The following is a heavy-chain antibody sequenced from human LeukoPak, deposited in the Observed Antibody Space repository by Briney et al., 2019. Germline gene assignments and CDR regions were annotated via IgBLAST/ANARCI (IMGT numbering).Heavy chain of an antibody. CDR3: ARGRVMAY. V-gene: IGHV4-34*01. Sequence: SETLSLTRAVYGGSFSGYYWSWIRQPPGKGLEWIGEINHSGSTNYNPSLKSRVTISVGTSKNQFSLKLSSVTAADTAVYYCARGRVMAYWGQGTLVTVSS. J-gene: IGHJ4*02. D-gene: IGHD2-21*01. CDR2: INHSGST. CDR1: GGSFSGYY.